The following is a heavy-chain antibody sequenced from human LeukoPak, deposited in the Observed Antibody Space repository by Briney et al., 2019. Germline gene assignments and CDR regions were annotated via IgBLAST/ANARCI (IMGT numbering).Heavy chain of an antibody. D-gene: IGHD6-19*01. J-gene: IGHJ4*02. CDR3: ARSSGWYAPIDY. CDR1: GFTFSSYG. Sequence: GRSLRLSCAASGFTFSSYGMHWVRQAPGKGLEWVAVMWYDGSNKYYADSVKGRFTISRDNSKNTLYLRMNSLRAEDTAVYYCARSSGWYAPIDYWGQGTLVTVSS. CDR2: MWYDGSNK. V-gene: IGHV3-33*01.